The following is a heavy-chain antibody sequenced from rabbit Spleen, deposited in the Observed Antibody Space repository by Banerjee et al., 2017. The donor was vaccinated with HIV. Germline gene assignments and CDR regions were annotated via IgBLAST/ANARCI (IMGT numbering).Heavy chain of an antibody. Sequence: LEESGGGLVQPEGSLTLTCKASGFSFSNKAVMCWVRQAPGKGLEWIACIDTGSSGFTYFATWAKGRFTISKTSSTTVTLQMTGLTAADTATYFCGRSSDTGYAAYGYGFNLWGPGTLVTVS. CDR1: GFSFSNKAV. D-gene: IGHD3-1*01. J-gene: IGHJ4*01. V-gene: IGHV1S45*01. CDR3: GRSSDTGYAAYGYGFNL. CDR2: IDTGSSGFT.